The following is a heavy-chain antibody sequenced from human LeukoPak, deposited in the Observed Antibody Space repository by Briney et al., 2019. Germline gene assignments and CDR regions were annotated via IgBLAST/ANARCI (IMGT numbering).Heavy chain of an antibody. V-gene: IGHV3-7*01. CDR2: INPDGSEM. Sequence: GGSLRLSCETSGFIFRSHWMSWVRQAPGKGLEWVANINPDGSEMHYVDSVKGRITVTRDNAKNSMYLQMNSLRAEDTAVYYCERAHTAPTIIWDCWGQGTLVTVSS. CDR3: ERAHTAPTIIWDC. J-gene: IGHJ4*02. D-gene: IGHD3/OR15-3a*01. CDR1: GFIFRSHW.